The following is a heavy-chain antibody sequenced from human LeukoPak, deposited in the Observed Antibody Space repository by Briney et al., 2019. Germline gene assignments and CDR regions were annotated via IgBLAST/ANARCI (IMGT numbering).Heavy chain of an antibody. V-gene: IGHV3-74*01. CDR2: INGDGTST. D-gene: IGHD2-8*01. J-gene: IGHJ3*02. CDR1: GFTFSNHW. Sequence: GGSLRLSCVASGFTFSNHWLHWVRQGPGKGLVWVSRINGDGTSTIYADSVEGRFTISRDNAKSTMYLQMNSLRAEDTAVYYCARTGNGGDLDIWGQGTMVTVSS. CDR3: ARTGNGGDLDI.